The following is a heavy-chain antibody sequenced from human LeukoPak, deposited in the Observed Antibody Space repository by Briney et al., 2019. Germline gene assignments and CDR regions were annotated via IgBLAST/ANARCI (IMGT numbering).Heavy chain of an antibody. CDR2: TYYRSKWFN. V-gene: IGHV6-1*01. Sequence: PSRGFEWLGRTYYRSKWFNDYIVSVKSRITISPDTSKNQFSLQLNSVAPEDTAVYYCTKASGSDWLDSWGQGTMVTVSS. D-gene: IGHD3-9*01. CDR3: TKASGSDWLDS. J-gene: IGHJ3*01.